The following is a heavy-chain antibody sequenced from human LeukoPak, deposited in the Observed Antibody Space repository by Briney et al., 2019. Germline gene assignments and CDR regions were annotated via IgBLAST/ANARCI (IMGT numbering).Heavy chain of an antibody. J-gene: IGHJ5*02. CDR1: GFIFSRYG. V-gene: IGHV3-30*02. CDR2: IRYDGSNK. Sequence: GGTLRLSCAASGFIFSRYGMSWVRQAPGKGLEGVAFIRYDGSNKYYADSVKGRFTISRDNSKNTLYLQMNSLRAEDTAVYYCAKDRQQLVRFLSGWFDPWGQGTLVTVSS. CDR3: AKDRQQLVRFLSGWFDP. D-gene: IGHD6-13*01.